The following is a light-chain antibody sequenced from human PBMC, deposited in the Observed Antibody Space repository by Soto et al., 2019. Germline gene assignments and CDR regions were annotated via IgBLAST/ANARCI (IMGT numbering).Light chain of an antibody. Sequence: DIQMTQSPSSLSASVGDRVTITCRASRTISSDINWYQQKPGKAPKLLIYAASSLQSGVPSRFSGSGSGTDFNLTISSLQPEDSATYXXQQSYSVPWTFGQGTKVEI. CDR1: RTISSD. CDR2: AAS. CDR3: QQSYSVPWT. J-gene: IGKJ1*01. V-gene: IGKV1-39*01.